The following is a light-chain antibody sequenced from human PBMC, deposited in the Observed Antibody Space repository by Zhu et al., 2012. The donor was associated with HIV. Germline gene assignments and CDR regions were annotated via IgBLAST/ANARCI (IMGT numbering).Light chain of an antibody. CDR2: RAS. Sequence: DIQMTQSPSSLSASVGDTVTITCRASEIINAWVAWYQQKPGKAPTLLIYRASFLQNGVPSRFRGRGSGTKFTLTINSLQPDDFATYYCQQSGTFGGGTKVDDQT. CDR3: QQSGT. CDR1: EIINAW. J-gene: IGKJ4*01. V-gene: IGKV1-5*03.